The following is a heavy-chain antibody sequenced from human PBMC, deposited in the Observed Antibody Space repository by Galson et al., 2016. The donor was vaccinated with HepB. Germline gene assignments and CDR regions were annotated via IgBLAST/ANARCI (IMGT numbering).Heavy chain of an antibody. D-gene: IGHD3-10*01. CDR3: ARASLHMVRGVSQWYFDL. CDR1: GFTFDDYA. V-gene: IGHV3-9*01. J-gene: IGHJ2*01. Sequence: SLRLSCAASGFTFDDYAMHWVRQAPGKGLEWVSGISWNSGNIGYADSVKGRFTISRDNAQNSLYLQMNSLRAEDTAVYYCARASLHMVRGVSQWYFDLWGRGTLVTVSS. CDR2: ISWNSGNI.